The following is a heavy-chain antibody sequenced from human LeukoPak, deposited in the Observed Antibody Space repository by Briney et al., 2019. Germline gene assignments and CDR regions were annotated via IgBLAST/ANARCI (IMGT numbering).Heavy chain of an antibody. CDR1: GYTFTSYG. CDR3: ARGEYAFWSGPTDY. D-gene: IGHD3-3*01. Sequence: ASVKVSCKASGYTFTSYGISWVRQAPGQGLEWMGWISAYNGNTNYAQKLQGRVTMTTDTSTSTAYMELRSLSSDDTAVYYCARGEYAFWSGPTDYWGQGTLVTVSS. CDR2: ISAYNGNT. V-gene: IGHV1-18*01. J-gene: IGHJ4*02.